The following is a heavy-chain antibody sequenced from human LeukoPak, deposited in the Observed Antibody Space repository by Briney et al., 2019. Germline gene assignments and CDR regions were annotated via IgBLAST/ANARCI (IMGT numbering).Heavy chain of an antibody. D-gene: IGHD3-22*01. CDR1: GFTFSSYA. CDR3: ARDGYDSSGYYWENDY. Sequence: PGGSLRLSCAASGFTFSSYALSWVRQAPGKGLEWVSSISSSSSYIYYADSVKGRFTISRDNAKNSLYLQMNSLRAEDTAVHYCARDGYDSSGYYWENDYWGQGTLVTVSS. J-gene: IGHJ4*02. CDR2: ISSSSSYI. V-gene: IGHV3-21*01.